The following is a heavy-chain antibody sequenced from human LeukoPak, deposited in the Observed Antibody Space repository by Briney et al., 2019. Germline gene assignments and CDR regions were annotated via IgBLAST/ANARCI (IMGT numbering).Heavy chain of an antibody. CDR1: GFTFSSYS. V-gene: IGHV3-21*01. CDR2: ISSSSSYI. CDR3: ASTSGAIIFDAFDI. J-gene: IGHJ3*02. D-gene: IGHD4/OR15-4a*01. Sequence: GGSLRLSCAASGFTFSSYSMNWVRQAPGKGLEWVSSISSSSSYIYYADSVKGRFTISRDNSKNTLYLQMNSLRAEDTAVYYCASTSGAIIFDAFDIWGQGTMVTVSS.